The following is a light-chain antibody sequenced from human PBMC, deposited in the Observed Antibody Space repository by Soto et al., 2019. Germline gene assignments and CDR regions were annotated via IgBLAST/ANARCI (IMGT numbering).Light chain of an antibody. J-gene: IGKJ1*01. CDR3: QEDKYSQK. Sequence: EIVMTQSPATLSVSPGERATLSCRASQSVSSKLAWYQQKPGQAPRRLIYGASTRATGIPARFSGSGSETEFTLTISSLQSEDFAVYYWQEDKYSQKFGQGTKVEIK. V-gene: IGKV3-15*01. CDR2: GAS. CDR1: QSVSSK.